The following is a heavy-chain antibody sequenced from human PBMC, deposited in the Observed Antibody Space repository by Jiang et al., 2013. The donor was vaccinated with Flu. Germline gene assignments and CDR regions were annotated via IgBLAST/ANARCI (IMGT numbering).Heavy chain of an antibody. D-gene: IGHD6-6*01. CDR2: IDPSDSYT. CDR3: ASPSSAGDYYYYGMDV. CDR1: GYSFTSYW. V-gene: IGHV5-10-1*03. Sequence: VQLVESGAEVKKPGESLRISCKGSGYSFTSYWISWVRQMPGKGLEWMGRIDPSDSYTNYSPSFQGHVTISADKSISTAYLQWSSLKASDTAMYYCASPSSAGDYYYYGMDVWGRGTTVTVSS. J-gene: IGHJ6*02.